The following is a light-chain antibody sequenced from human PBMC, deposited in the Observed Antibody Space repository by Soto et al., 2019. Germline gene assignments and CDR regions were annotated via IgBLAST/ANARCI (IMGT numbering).Light chain of an antibody. V-gene: IGKV3-15*01. Sequence: EIVMTQSPATLSVSPGERASLSCRASQSVSSNLAWYQQKPGQAPRLLIYGASTRATGIPDRFSGSGSGTELNLTISSLQPDDFATYYCQQYNSYPLTCGGGTKVDIK. CDR1: QSVSSN. CDR3: QQYNSYPLT. J-gene: IGKJ4*01. CDR2: GAS.